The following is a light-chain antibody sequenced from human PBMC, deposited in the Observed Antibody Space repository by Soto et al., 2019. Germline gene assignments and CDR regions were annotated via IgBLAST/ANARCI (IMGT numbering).Light chain of an antibody. CDR1: SSNIGSHT. CDR3: AAWDDSLNGVV. CDR2: SNT. Sequence: QSALTQPPSASGTPGQTIAIPCSGGSSNIGSHTVNWYQQLPGTAPRLLIYSNTQRPSGVPDHFSGSKSGTSASLAISGLQSEYEGDYYCAAWDDSLNGVVFGGGTKLTVL. V-gene: IGLV1-44*01. J-gene: IGLJ2*01.